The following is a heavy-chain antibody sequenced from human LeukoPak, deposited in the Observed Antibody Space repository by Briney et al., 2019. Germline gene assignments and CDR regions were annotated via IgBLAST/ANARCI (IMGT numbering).Heavy chain of an antibody. V-gene: IGHV3-11*04. Sequence: GGSLRLSCAASGFTVSNNYMNWVRQAPGKGLEWVSYISSSGSTIYYADSVKGRFTISRDNAKNSLYLQMNSLRAEDTAVYYCARAFQELPQLYYYYYMDVWGKGTTVTVSS. D-gene: IGHD6-13*01. CDR3: ARAFQELPQLYYYYYMDV. J-gene: IGHJ6*03. CDR2: ISSSGSTI. CDR1: GFTVSNNY.